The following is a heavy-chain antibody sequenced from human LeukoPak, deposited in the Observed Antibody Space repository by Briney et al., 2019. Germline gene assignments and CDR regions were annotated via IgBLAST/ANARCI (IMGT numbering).Heavy chain of an antibody. CDR1: GGSISSSNW. Sequence: PSETLSLTCAVSGGSISSSNWWSWVRQPPGKGLEWIGEIYHSRSTNYNPSLKSRVTISVDKSKNQFSLKLSSVTAADTAVYYCASMDGGSYYLDYWGQGTLVTVSS. D-gene: IGHD1-26*01. CDR3: ASMDGGSYYLDY. V-gene: IGHV4-4*02. J-gene: IGHJ4*02. CDR2: IYHSRST.